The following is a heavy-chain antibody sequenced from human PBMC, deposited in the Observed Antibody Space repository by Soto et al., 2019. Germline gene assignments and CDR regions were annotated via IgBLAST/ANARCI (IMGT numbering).Heavy chain of an antibody. J-gene: IGHJ4*02. CDR2: ITGSGGST. CDR1: GFTFSTYA. Sequence: PGGSLRLSCAASGFTFSTYAMTWVRQAPGKGLEWVSGITGSGGSTFYADSVKGRFTISRDNSKNTLYLRMNSLRAEDTAVYYCAKVDYDILAGYSNPYYFDYWGQGTLVTVSS. D-gene: IGHD3-9*01. CDR3: AKVDYDILAGYSNPYYFDY. V-gene: IGHV3-23*01.